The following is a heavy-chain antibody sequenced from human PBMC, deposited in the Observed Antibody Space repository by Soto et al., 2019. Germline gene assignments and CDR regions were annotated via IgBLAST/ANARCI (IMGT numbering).Heavy chain of an antibody. V-gene: IGHV3-30*18. CDR3: AQAALGSWSEFDY. CDR1: GFTFSSYG. D-gene: IGHD6-13*01. J-gene: IGHJ4*02. Sequence: QVQLVESGGGVVQPGRSLRLSCAASGFTFSSYGMHWVRQAPGKGLEWVAVISYDGSNKYYADSVKGRFTISRDNSKNTLYLQMSSLRAEDTAVYYCAQAALGSWSEFDYWGQGTLVTVSS. CDR2: ISYDGSNK.